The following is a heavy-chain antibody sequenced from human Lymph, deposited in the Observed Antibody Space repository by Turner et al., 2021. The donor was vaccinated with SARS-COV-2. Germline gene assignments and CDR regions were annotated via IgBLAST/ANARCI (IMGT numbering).Heavy chain of an antibody. J-gene: IGHJ4*02. CDR3: AKDPGYCSGGSCYSRTYFDF. D-gene: IGHD2-15*01. Sequence: EVQLVESGGGVVQPGGSLRLSCAASGFTFDDYAMHWVRQAPGKGLEWVSLISGDGGGTYYADSVKGRFTISRGNSKNSLSLQMNSLRAEDTALYYCAKDPGYCSGGSCYSRTYFDFWGQGTLVTVSA. V-gene: IGHV3-43*02. CDR2: ISGDGGGT. CDR1: GFTFDDYA.